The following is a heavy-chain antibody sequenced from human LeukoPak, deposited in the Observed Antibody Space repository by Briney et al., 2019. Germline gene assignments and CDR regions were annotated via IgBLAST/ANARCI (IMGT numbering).Heavy chain of an antibody. CDR1: GFTFSSYW. D-gene: IGHD6-13*01. V-gene: IGHV3-74*01. J-gene: IGHJ4*02. Sequence: GGSLRLSCAASGFTFSSYWMHWVRQAPGKGLVWVSRINSDGSSTSYADSVKGRFTISRDNAKNTLYLQMNSLRAEDTAVYYCARVAYSSSWSLYLLDYWGQGTLVTVSS. CDR3: ARVAYSSSWSLYLLDY. CDR2: INSDGSST.